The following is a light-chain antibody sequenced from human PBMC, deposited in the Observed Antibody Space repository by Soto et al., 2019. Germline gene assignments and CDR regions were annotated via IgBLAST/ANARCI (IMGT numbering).Light chain of an antibody. J-gene: IGKJ5*01. Sequence: ETVMTQSPVALSVSPGERSTLSCRASQTVNNNLAWYQQKHGQXHRXXIYVASTRATGIPARFSGSRSGTDVTITISSREPEDGQVYDGQQRSNWPLTFGQGTRREIK. V-gene: IGKV3-11*01. CDR1: QTVNNN. CDR2: VAS. CDR3: QQRSNWPLT.